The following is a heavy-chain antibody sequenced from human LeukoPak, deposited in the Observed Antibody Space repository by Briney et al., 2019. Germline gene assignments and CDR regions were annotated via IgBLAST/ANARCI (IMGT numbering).Heavy chain of an antibody. V-gene: IGHV3-66*01. Sequence: GGSLRLSCAASGFAISANYTNWVRQAPGKGLEWVSIIFSTGNTYYADSVRGRFTISRDNSKNTLYLQMDSLRAEDTAVYYCASVFWNGHWGQGTLVTVSS. D-gene: IGHD3-3*01. CDR1: GFAISANY. CDR2: IFSTGNT. J-gene: IGHJ4*02. CDR3: ASVFWNGH.